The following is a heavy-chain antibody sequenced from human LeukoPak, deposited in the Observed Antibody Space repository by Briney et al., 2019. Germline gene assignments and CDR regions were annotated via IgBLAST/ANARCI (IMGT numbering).Heavy chain of an antibody. J-gene: IGHJ4*02. CDR2: MNPNSGST. CDR3: ARETGIAAAGRGDY. V-gene: IGHV1-8*01. CDR1: GYTFTSYD. Sequence: GASVKVSCKASGYTFTSYDINWVRQATGQGLEWMGWMNPNSGSTGYAQKFQGRVTMTRNTSISTAYMELSSLRSEDTAVYYCARETGIAAAGRGDYWGQGTLVTVSS. D-gene: IGHD6-13*01.